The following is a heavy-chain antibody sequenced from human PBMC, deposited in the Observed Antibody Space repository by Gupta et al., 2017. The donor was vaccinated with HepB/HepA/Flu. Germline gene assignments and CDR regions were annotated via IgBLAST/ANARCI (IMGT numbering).Heavy chain of an antibody. Sequence: QVQLQESGPGLVKPSETLSLTCTVSGGSISSYYWSWIRQPPGKGLEWIGYIYYSGSTNYNPSLKSRVTISVDTSKNQFSLKLSSVTAADTAVYYCARVNYDFWSGYGFDPWGQGTLVTVSS. V-gene: IGHV4-59*01. D-gene: IGHD3-3*01. J-gene: IGHJ5*02. CDR1: GGSISSYY. CDR3: ARVNYDFWSGYGFDP. CDR2: IYYSGST.